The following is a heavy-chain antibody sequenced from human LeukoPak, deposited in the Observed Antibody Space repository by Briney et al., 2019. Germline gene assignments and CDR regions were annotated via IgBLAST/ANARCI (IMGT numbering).Heavy chain of an antibody. J-gene: IGHJ4*02. CDR2: IISSGGSM. Sequence: GSLRLSCAASGFTFNTYGMSWVRQAPGKGLEWVSGIISSGGSMYYTDSVEGRFTISRDNSKNTLFLQMNSLRAEDTAVYYCAKEGYCSGGNCYSGFWYWGQGTLVTVSS. D-gene: IGHD2-15*01. V-gene: IGHV3-23*01. CDR1: GFTFNTYG. CDR3: AKEGYCSGGNCYSGFWY.